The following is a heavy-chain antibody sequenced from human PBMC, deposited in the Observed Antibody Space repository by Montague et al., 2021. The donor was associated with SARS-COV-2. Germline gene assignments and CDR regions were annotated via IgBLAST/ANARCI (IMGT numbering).Heavy chain of an antibody. J-gene: IGHJ4*02. CDR1: GGSMPRRPDY. Sequence: SETLSLTCTIPGGSMPRRPDYGAWFRQPTGGGLEWIATIHYGGGTYYNLSLQSRVDISVDTSQNQLSLTLASVTAADTAVYYCAKLGYCRGGACFKGGFEFWGQGILVPVSS. CDR3: AKLGYCRGGACFKGGFEF. D-gene: IGHD2-15*01. CDR2: IHYGGGT. V-gene: IGHV4-39*01.